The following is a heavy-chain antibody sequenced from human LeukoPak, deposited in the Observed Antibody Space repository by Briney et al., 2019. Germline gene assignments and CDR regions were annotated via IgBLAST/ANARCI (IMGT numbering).Heavy chain of an antibody. V-gene: IGHV1-24*01. D-gene: IGHD3-16*02. CDR2: LDPEDGET. CDR1: GYTLTELS. J-gene: IGHJ4*02. Sequence: ASVKVSCKVSGYTLTELSMHWVRQAPGKGLEWMGGLDPEDGETIYAQKFQGRVTMTEDTSTDTAYMELSSLRSEDTAVYYCATLITFGGVIVKDFDYWGQGTLVTVSS. CDR3: ATLITFGGVIVKDFDY.